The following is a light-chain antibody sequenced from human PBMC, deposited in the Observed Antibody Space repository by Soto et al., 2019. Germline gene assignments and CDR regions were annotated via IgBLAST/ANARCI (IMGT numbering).Light chain of an antibody. CDR2: DAS. J-gene: IGKJ5*01. V-gene: IGKV3-11*01. Sequence: ENVLTQSPATLSLSPGDTATLSCRATQSVSNYLAWYQQKLGQAPRLLTYDASKRATGIPARFSGSGSGTDFTLTISSLEPEDFAVYFCQQRSDWPPTFGQGTRLEIK. CDR1: QSVSNY. CDR3: QQRSDWPPT.